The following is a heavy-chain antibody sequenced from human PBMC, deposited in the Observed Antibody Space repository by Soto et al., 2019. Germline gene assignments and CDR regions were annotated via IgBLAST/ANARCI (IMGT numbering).Heavy chain of an antibody. J-gene: IGHJ6*02. CDR3: ARSSPTYGMDV. CDR1: GFTFSDYY. V-gene: IGHV3-11*06. Sequence: GGSLRLSCAASGFTFSDYYMSWIRQAPGKGLEWVSYISSSSSYTNYADSVKGRFTISRDNAKNSLYLQMNSLRAEDTAVYYCARSSPTYGMDVWGQGTTVTVSS. CDR2: ISSSSSYT.